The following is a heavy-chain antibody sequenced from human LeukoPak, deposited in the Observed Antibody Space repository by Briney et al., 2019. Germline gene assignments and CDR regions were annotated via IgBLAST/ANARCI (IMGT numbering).Heavy chain of an antibody. J-gene: IGHJ6*04. V-gene: IGHV4-34*01. Sequence: SETLSPTCAVYGGSFSGYYWSWIRQPPGKGLEWIGEINHSGSTNYNPSLKSRVTISVDTSKNQFSLKLSSVTAADTAVYYCARGLRGTNYYYYGMDVWGKGTTVTVSS. CDR2: INHSGST. CDR1: GGSFSGYY. D-gene: IGHD1-7*01. CDR3: ARGLRGTNYYYYGMDV.